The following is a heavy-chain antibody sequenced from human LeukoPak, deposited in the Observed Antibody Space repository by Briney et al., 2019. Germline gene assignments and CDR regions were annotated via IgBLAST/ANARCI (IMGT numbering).Heavy chain of an antibody. V-gene: IGHV4-39*01. CDR2: IYYSGST. J-gene: IGHJ6*03. Sequence: SETLSLTCTVSGGSISSSSYYWGWIRQPPGKGLEWIGSIYYSGSTYYNPSLKSRVTISVDTSKNQFSLKLSSVSAADTAVYYCARTTIHYYMDVWGKGTTVTVSS. D-gene: IGHD5-24*01. CDR3: ARTTIHYYMDV. CDR1: GGSISSSSYY.